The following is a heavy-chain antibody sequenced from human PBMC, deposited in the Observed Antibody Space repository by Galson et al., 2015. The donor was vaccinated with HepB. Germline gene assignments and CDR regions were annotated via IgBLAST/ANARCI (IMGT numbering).Heavy chain of an antibody. D-gene: IGHD3-22*01. J-gene: IGHJ4*02. V-gene: IGHV1-69*04. CDR1: GGTFSSYA. Sequence: SVKVSCKASGGTFSSYAISWVRQAPGQGLEWMGRIIPILGIANYAQKFQGRVTITADKSTSTAYMELSSLRSEDTAVYYCDYYDSSGYPYWGQGTLVTVSS. CDR2: IIPILGIA. CDR3: DYYDSSGYPY.